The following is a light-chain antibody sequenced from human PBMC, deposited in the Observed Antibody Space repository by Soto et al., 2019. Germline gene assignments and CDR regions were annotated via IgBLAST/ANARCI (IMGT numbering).Light chain of an antibody. CDR2: YDD. CDR3: EAWDDSLNGWV. CDR1: RSNVGDNA. Sequence: QSVLTQPPSVSGAPRQRVTISCSGSRSNVGDNAVNWYQQLPGKAPKLLIYYDDLLTSGVSDRFSGSKSGTSASLAISGLQSEDEGDYYCEAWDDSLNGWVFGGGTKLTVL. V-gene: IGLV1-36*01. J-gene: IGLJ3*02.